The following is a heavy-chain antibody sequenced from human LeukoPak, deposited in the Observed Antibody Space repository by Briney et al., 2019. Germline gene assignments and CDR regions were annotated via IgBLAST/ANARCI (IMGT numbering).Heavy chain of an antibody. V-gene: IGHV3-48*03. J-gene: IGHJ6*04. Sequence: GGSLRHSCAASGFTFSSYEMNWVRQAPGKGLEWVSYISSSGSTIYYVDSVKGRFTISRDNAKNSLYLQMNSLRADDTAVYYCAELGITMIGVVWGKATTVTNSS. D-gene: IGHD3-10*02. CDR3: AELGITMIGVV. CDR2: ISSSGSTI. CDR1: GFTFSSYE.